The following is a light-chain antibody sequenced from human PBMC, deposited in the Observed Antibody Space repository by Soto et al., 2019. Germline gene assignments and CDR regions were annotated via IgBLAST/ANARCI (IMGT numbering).Light chain of an antibody. CDR1: QSIDRG. V-gene: IGKV1-5*01. Sequence: DIPMTQSPSTLSASVGDRTTITCRARQSIDRGMXWYQKRPRKAPKILIYYASSLETGVPSMFSGSGCGTEFTITISSLQPYYVATYYCQHYNSYGTFGQGTKVDIK. CDR3: QHYNSYGT. J-gene: IGKJ1*01. CDR2: YAS.